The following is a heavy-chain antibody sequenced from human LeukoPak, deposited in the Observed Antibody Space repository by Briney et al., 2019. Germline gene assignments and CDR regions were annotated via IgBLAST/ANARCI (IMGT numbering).Heavy chain of an antibody. D-gene: IGHD6-13*01. CDR1: NYSISNGYY. Sequence: PSETLSLTCKVSNYSISNGYYWGWIRQPPGKGLEWIGSMYQSATTYYNASLKSQVAISVDTSRKQFSLKLNSVTAADTAVYYCATRRYSSSWAGFDYWGQGTLVTVSS. CDR3: ATRRYSSSWAGFDY. CDR2: MYQSATT. V-gene: IGHV4-38-2*02. J-gene: IGHJ4*02.